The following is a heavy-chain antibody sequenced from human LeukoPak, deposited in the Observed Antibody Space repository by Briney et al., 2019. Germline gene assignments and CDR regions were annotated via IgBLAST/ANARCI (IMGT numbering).Heavy chain of an antibody. CDR3: AKDSSGSSQTDY. J-gene: IGHJ4*02. CDR2: IRYDGSNK. V-gene: IGHV3-30*02. CDR1: GFTFSSYG. Sequence: PGGSLRLSCAASGFTFSSYGMHWVRQAPGKGLEWVAFIRYDGSNKKYADSLKGRFTISRDNSKNTLYLQMYSLRAEDTAVYYCAKDSSGSSQTDYWGQGTLVTVSS. D-gene: IGHD1-26*01.